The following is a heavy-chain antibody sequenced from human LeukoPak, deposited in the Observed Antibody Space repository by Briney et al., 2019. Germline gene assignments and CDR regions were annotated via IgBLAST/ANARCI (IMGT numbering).Heavy chain of an antibody. CDR1: GFTFGSPW. CDR2: INSDGSAT. Sequence: GGSLRLSCAASGFTFGSPWMHWVRQAPGKGLVWVSRINSDGSATAYADSVKGRFTISRDNSKNTLYLQMNSLRAEDTAVYYCAKDRSWSHHYGMDVWGQGTTVTVSS. CDR3: AKDRSWSHHYGMDV. D-gene: IGHD6-13*01. V-gene: IGHV3-74*01. J-gene: IGHJ6*02.